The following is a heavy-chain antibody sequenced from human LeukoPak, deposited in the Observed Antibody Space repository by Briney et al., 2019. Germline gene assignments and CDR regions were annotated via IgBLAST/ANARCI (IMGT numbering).Heavy chain of an antibody. D-gene: IGHD5-12*01. Sequence: GGSLRLSCAASGFTFSNSWMYWVRQAPGKGLVWVSHIHTDGRSTSYADSVQGRFTISRDNAKNTLYLQMNSLRAEDTAVYYCARAVGYSGFSDYWGQGTLVTVSS. CDR1: GFTFSNSW. CDR3: ARAVGYSGFSDY. CDR2: IHTDGRST. J-gene: IGHJ4*02. V-gene: IGHV3-74*01.